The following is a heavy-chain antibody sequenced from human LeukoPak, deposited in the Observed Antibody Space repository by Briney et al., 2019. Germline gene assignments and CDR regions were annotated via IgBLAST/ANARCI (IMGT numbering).Heavy chain of an antibody. J-gene: IGHJ4*02. D-gene: IGHD6-19*01. CDR3: ARSSSGWPDY. CDR2: IYYSGST. CDR1: GGSISSGGYY. V-gene: IGHV4-31*03. Sequence: PSETLSLTCTVSGGSISSGGYYWSWIRQHPGKGLEWIGYIYYSGSTYYNPSLKSRVTISVDTSKNQFSLKLSSVTAADTAVYYCARSSSGWPDYWGQGTLVTVSS.